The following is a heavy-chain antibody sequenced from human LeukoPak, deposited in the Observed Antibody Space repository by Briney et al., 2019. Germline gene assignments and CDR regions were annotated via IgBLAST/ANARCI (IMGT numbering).Heavy chain of an antibody. CDR1: CGSISSYY. V-gene: IGHV4-4*07. D-gene: IGHD3-22*01. CDR2: IYTSGST. CDR3: ARETTMIVVAGFFDY. Sequence: SETLSLTCTVSCGSISSYYWSWIRQPAGKGLEWIGRIYTSGSTNYNPSLKSRVTMSVDTSKNQFSLKLSSVTAADTAVYYCARETTMIVVAGFFDYWGQGTLVTVSS. J-gene: IGHJ4*02.